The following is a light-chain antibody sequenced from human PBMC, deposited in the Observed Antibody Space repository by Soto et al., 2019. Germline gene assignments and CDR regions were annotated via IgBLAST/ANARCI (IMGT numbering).Light chain of an antibody. Sequence: EIVMTQSPGTLSVSPGERATITCRTSQTVSSNLAWYQQKPGQVPRLLIYAASTRATGIPARFSGGGSGPEFTLTISSLQSEDFAVYYCQHYNTWPWTFGQGTKVEIK. CDR1: QTVSSN. J-gene: IGKJ1*01. V-gene: IGKV3-15*01. CDR2: AAS. CDR3: QHYNTWPWT.